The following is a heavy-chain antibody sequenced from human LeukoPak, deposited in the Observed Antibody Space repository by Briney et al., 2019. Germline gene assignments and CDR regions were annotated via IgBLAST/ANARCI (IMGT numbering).Heavy chain of an antibody. CDR2: IYYSGST. D-gene: IGHD2-2*01. V-gene: IGHV4-59*08. CDR1: GGSISSYY. J-gene: IGHJ5*02. Sequence: SETLSLTCTVSGGSISSYYWSWIRQPPGKGLEWIGYIYYSGSTNYNPSLKSRVTISVDTSKNQFSLKLSSVTAADTAVYYCARHPIIVVVPAASNWFDPWGQGTLVTVSS. CDR3: ARHPIIVVVPAASNWFDP.